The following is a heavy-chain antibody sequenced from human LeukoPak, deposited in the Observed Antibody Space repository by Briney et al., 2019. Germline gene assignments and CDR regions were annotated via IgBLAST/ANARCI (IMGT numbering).Heavy chain of an antibody. Sequence: SETLSLTCTVSGGSISSGVYYWSWIRQHPGKGLEWIGYIYYSGSTYYNPSLKSRVIISVDTSKNQFSLKLRSVTAADTAVYYCARSRDPTTKWELRIYFDYWGQGTLVTVSS. CDR1: GGSISSGVYY. CDR2: IYYSGST. D-gene: IGHD1-26*01. J-gene: IGHJ4*02. CDR3: ARSRDPTTKWELRIYFDY. V-gene: IGHV4-31*03.